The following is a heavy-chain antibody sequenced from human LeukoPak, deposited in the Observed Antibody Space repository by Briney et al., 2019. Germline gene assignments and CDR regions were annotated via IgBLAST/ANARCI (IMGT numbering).Heavy chain of an antibody. Sequence: SVKVSCKASGGTFSGYTISWVRQAPGQGHEWMGRIIPILNITDYAQNFQGRATLTADKSTSTAYMELSTLRSEDTAVYYCAKDGVVVVATSVYYYYYGMDVWGQGTTVTVSS. CDR1: GGTFSGYT. D-gene: IGHD2-2*01. CDR2: IIPILNIT. V-gene: IGHV1-69*02. CDR3: AKDGVVVVATSVYYYYYGMDV. J-gene: IGHJ6*02.